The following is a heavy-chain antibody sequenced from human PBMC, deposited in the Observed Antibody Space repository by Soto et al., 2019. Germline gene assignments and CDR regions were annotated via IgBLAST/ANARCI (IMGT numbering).Heavy chain of an antibody. Sequence: GGSLRLSCAASGFTFSSYGMHWVRQAPGKGLEWVAVIWYDGSNKYYADSVKGRFTISRDNSKNTLYLQMNSLRAEDTAVYYWARGAKAPYYYYYGMDVWGQGTTVTVSS. V-gene: IGHV3-33*01. CDR3: ARGAKAPYYYYYGMDV. J-gene: IGHJ6*02. D-gene: IGHD5-12*01. CDR1: GFTFSSYG. CDR2: IWYDGSNK.